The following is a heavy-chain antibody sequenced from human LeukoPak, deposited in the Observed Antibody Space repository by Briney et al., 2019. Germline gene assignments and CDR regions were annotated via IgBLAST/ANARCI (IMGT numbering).Heavy chain of an antibody. CDR3: ARGRYETRIWPKSRYDYYHYMDV. CDR2: INAGNGNT. CDR1: GYTFTSYT. D-gene: IGHD3-3*01. Sequence: ASVKVSCKASGYTFTSYTIHWVRQAPGQRLEWMGWINAGNGNTKYSQEFQDRVTIIRDTSASTAYMELSSLRSEDMAVYYCARGRYETRIWPKSRYDYYHYMDVWGKGTTVTVSS. J-gene: IGHJ6*03. V-gene: IGHV1-3*03.